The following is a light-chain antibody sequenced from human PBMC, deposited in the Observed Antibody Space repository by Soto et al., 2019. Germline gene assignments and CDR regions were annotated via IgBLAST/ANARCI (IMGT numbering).Light chain of an antibody. CDR3: QQYNNWPPLT. CDR1: QSVSSN. J-gene: IGKJ4*01. Sequence: EIVMTQSSATLSVSPGEGATLSCRASQSVSSNLAWYQQKPGQAPRLLIYGASTRATGVPARFSGSGSGTEFTLTISSLQSEDFAVYYCQQYNNWPPLTFGGGTKVEIK. CDR2: GAS. V-gene: IGKV3-15*01.